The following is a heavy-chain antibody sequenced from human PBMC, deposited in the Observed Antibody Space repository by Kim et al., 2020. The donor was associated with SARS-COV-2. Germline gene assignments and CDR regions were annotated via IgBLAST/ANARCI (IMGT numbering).Heavy chain of an antibody. Sequence: ASVKVSCKASGYTFTGYYMHWVRQAPGQGLEWMGWINPNSGGTNYAQKFQGRVTMARDTSISTAYMELSRLRSDDTAGYYCRWVDAFDIWGQGTLVTVSS. J-gene: IGHJ3*02. CDR2: INPNSGGT. CDR3: RWVDAFDI. V-gene: IGHV1-2*02. CDR1: GYTFTGYY.